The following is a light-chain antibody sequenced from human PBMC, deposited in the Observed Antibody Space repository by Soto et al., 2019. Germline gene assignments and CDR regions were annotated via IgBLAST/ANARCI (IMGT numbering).Light chain of an antibody. Sequence: IVLTQSPGTLSLSAGERATLSCRASQTITTLAWYQRKPGQAPRLLMYRVSSRATGVPDRFSGSVSGTDDTITISRLQTEDGAVYDCQQYGNLTLTFGGGTKVDIK. CDR1: QTITT. J-gene: IGKJ4*01. CDR3: QQYGNLTLT. CDR2: RVS. V-gene: IGKV3-20*01.